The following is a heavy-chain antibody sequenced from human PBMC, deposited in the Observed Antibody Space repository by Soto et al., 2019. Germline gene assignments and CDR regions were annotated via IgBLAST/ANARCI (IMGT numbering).Heavy chain of an antibody. CDR1: GFTFSSYS. Sequence: SGGSLRLSCAASGFTFSSYSMNWVRQAPGKGLEWVSSISSSSSYIYYADSVKGRFTISRDNAKNSLYLQMNSLRAEDTAVYYCARVRIGSLYGMDVWGQGTTVTVSS. V-gene: IGHV3-21*01. CDR2: ISSSSSYI. J-gene: IGHJ6*02. CDR3: ARVRIGSLYGMDV. D-gene: IGHD2-21*01.